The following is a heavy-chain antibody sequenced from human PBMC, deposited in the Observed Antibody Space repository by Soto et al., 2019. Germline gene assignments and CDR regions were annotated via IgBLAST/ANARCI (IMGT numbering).Heavy chain of an antibody. CDR2: ISGGGDTT. J-gene: IGHJ4*02. CDR3: AKLRDFVVLPAGILDY. V-gene: IGHV3-23*01. Sequence: EVPLLESGGGLVQPGGSLRLTCAASGFTFSSYGISWIRLSPGKGLEWVSVISGGGDTTYYTPSVKGRFTISRDDFRKTLYLQMNSLRTEDTAIYYCAKLRDFVVLPAGILDYWGPGTLVTVSS. D-gene: IGHD2-8*01. CDR1: GFTFSSYG.